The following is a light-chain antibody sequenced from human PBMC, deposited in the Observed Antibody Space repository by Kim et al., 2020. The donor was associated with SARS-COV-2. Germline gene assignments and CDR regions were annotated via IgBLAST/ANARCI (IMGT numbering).Light chain of an antibody. J-gene: IGLJ1*01. V-gene: IGLV3-19*01. CDR3: NSRDSSGNHLKV. CDR2: GKN. CDR1: SLRSYY. Sequence: LGQTVRITCQGDSLRSYYASWYQQKPGQAPVLVIYGKNNRPSGIPDRFSGSSSGNTASLTITGAQAEDEADYYCNSRDSSGNHLKVFGTGTKVTVL.